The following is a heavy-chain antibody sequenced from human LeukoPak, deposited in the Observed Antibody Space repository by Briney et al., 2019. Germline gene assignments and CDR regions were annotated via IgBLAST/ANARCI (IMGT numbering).Heavy chain of an antibody. CDR1: GGTFSNYV. D-gene: IGHD2-15*01. V-gene: IGHV1-69*05. CDR3: ARGCXGDRCYLKEDNWFDL. CDR2: IIPLFRTA. Sequence: GSSVKVSCKASGGTFSNYVITWVRQAPGQGLEWIGRIIPLFRTADYAQRLRGRVTITTDESTSTAYMELRSLRSEDTALYYRARGCXGDRCYLKEDNWFDLWGQGTLVTVSS. J-gene: IGHJ5*02.